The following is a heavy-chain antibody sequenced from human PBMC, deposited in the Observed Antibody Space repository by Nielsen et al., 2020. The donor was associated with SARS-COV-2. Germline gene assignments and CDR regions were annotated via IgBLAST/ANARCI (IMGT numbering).Heavy chain of an antibody. Sequence: GESLKISCAASGFTFSSYSMNWVRQAPGKGLEWVSSISSSSSYIYYADSVKGRFTISRDNAKNSLYLQMNSLRAEDTAVYYCARGATLYGSGSYSSWFDPWGQGTLVTVSS. CDR3: ARGATLYGSGSYSSWFDP. V-gene: IGHV3-21*01. CDR1: GFTFSSYS. D-gene: IGHD3-10*01. J-gene: IGHJ5*02. CDR2: ISSSSSYI.